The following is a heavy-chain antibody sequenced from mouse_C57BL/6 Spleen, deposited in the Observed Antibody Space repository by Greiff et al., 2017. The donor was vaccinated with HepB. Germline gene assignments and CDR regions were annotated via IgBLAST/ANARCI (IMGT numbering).Heavy chain of an antibody. V-gene: IGHV1-4*01. J-gene: IGHJ2*01. CDR3: ARWGYDYDYFDY. Sequence: VQLQQSGAELARPGASVKMSCKASGYTFTSYTMHWVKQRPGQGLEWIGYINPSSGYTKYNQKFKDKATLTADKSSSTAYMQLSSLTSEDSAIYYCARWGYDYDYFDYWGQGTTLTVSS. D-gene: IGHD2-4*01. CDR2: INPSSGYT. CDR1: GYTFTSYT.